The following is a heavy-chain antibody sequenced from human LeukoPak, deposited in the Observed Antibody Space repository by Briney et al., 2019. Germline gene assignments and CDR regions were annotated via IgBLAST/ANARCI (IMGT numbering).Heavy chain of an antibody. J-gene: IGHJ3*01. CDR1: GGSISGTYY. V-gene: IGHV4-59*08. CDR3: ARRWVYDKRAFDA. CDR2: IYYTGTT. D-gene: IGHD3-16*01. Sequence: SETLSLTCTVSGGSISGTYYWSWIRQPPGKGLEWIGYIYYTGTTDFNPSLKSRDTISLDTSKNQFSLNLSSVTAADTAVYYCARRWVYDKRAFDAWGQGTMVTVSS.